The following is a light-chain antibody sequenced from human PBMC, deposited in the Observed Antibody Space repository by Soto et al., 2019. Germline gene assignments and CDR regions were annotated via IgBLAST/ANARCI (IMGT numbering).Light chain of an antibody. CDR1: SSDVGNYIF. V-gene: IGLV2-14*01. Sequence: QSALTQPASVSGSPGQSITISCTGTSSDVGNYIFVSWYRQHPGKAPKLMIYDINNRPSGVSNRFSGSKSGNTASLTISGLKAEDAADYYCVSYTTSASYVFGTGTKLTVL. J-gene: IGLJ1*01. CDR2: DIN. CDR3: VSYTTSASYV.